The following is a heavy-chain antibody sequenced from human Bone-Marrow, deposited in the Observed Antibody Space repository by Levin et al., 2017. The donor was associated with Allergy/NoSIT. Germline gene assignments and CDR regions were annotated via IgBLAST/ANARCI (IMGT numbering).Heavy chain of an antibody. D-gene: IGHD5-24*01. CDR3: AREKQFQLPLNYYYYYMDV. V-gene: IGHV4-4*02. J-gene: IGHJ6*03. CDR1: GDPMTSNDW. Sequence: SETLSLTCAVSGDPMTSNDWWTWVRQPPGKGLEWIGEISHRGNANYNPSLKSRVTISVDKSKNQFSLRLSSVTAADTAVYYCAREKQFQLPLNYYYYYMDVWGKGTAVTVSS. CDR2: ISHRGNA.